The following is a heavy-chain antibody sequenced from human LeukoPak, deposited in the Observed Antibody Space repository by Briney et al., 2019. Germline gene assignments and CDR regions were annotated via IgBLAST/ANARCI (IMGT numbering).Heavy chain of an antibody. Sequence: ASVKVSCKVSGYTFTRDGVTWVRQAPGQGFEWMGWISAYNARTNYSQKFQGRVTMTTDTSTSTAYMELRSLRSDDTAVYYCARVSERFLEWLLGNYYYMDVWGKGTTVTVSS. J-gene: IGHJ6*03. V-gene: IGHV1-18*01. CDR3: ARVSERFLEWLLGNYYYMDV. CDR1: GYTFTRDG. CDR2: ISAYNART. D-gene: IGHD3-3*01.